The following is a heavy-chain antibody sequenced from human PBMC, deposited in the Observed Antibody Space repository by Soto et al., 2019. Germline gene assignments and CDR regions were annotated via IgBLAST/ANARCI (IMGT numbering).Heavy chain of an antibody. CDR2: VSGSGGST. J-gene: IGHJ1*01. Sequence: EVQLLESGGGLVQPGGSLRLSCAASGFTFSSYAMSWVRQAPGKGLEWVSAVSGSGGSTYYADSVKGRFAISRDNSENTVYLQMNRLRAEVTAVYYCVTEVAVAGNWGQGTLVTVSS. D-gene: IGHD6-19*01. CDR1: GFTFSSYA. V-gene: IGHV3-23*01. CDR3: VTEVAVAGN.